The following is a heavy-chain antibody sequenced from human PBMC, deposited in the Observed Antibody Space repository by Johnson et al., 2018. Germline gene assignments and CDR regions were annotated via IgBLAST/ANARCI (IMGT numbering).Heavy chain of an antibody. CDR2: IIPLFGTT. D-gene: IGHD5-12*01. CDR3: ARDPAATTSPYYYYYMDV. V-gene: IGHV1-69*12. Sequence: QVQLVQSGAEVKKXGSSXKVXCKASGGTFSSYAISWVRPAPGQGLEWMGGIIPLFGTTNSAQKFQGRVTITADESTSTAYMELSSLRAEDTAGYYWARDPAATTSPYYYYYMDVWGKGTTVTVSS. J-gene: IGHJ6*03. CDR1: GGTFSSYA.